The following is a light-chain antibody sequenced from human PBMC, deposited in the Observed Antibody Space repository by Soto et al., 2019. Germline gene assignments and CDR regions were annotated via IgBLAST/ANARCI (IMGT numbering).Light chain of an antibody. V-gene: IGKV3-15*01. CDR1: QSISTK. CDR2: GAS. Sequence: IVMTQSPATLSVSPGGRATLSCRASQSISTKLAWYQQKPGQAPRLLIYGASTRAPGIPVRFSGSGSGTEFTLTITSLQSEDFAVYYCQEYNDWRPITVGGGTKV. CDR3: QEYNDWRPIT. J-gene: IGKJ4*01.